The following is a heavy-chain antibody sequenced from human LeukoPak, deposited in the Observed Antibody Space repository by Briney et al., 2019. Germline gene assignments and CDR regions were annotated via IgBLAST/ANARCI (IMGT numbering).Heavy chain of an antibody. V-gene: IGHV1-18*01. J-gene: IGHJ6*02. Sequence: EASVKVSCKASGYTFTNYGLSWVRQAPGQGLEWMGWISPYNGNTYYAQKLRGRVTMTTDTSTTTAYMELRSLRSDDTAVYYCARDLDIVVVAAAVRHYGLDVWGQGTTVTVSS. CDR1: GYTFTNYG. CDR2: ISPYNGNT. CDR3: ARDLDIVVVAAAVRHYGLDV. D-gene: IGHD2-2*02.